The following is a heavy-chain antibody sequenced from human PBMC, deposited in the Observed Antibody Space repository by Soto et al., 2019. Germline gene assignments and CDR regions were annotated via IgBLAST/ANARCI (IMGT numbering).Heavy chain of an antibody. CDR1: GFTFSSYA. V-gene: IGHV3-23*01. CDR3: AKHPLPIAARGYFDY. J-gene: IGHJ4*02. D-gene: IGHD6-6*01. CDR2: ISGSGGST. Sequence: GGSLRLSCAASGFTFSSYAMSWVRQAPGKGLGWVSAISGSGGSTYYADSVKGRFTISRDNSKNTLYLQMNSLRAEDTAVYYCAKHPLPIAARGYFDYWGQGTLVTVSS.